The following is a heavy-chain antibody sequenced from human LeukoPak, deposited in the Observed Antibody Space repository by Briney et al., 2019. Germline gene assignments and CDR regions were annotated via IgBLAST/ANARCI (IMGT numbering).Heavy chain of an antibody. V-gene: IGHV4-34*01. CDR2: INHSGST. Sequence: PSETLSLTCTVSGGSISSYYWSWIRQPPGKGLEWIGEINHSGSTNYNPSLKSRVTISVDTSKNQFSLKLSSVTAADTAVYYCARVPYKQGIDYWGQGTLVTVSS. CDR3: ARVPYKQGIDY. D-gene: IGHD7-27*01. J-gene: IGHJ4*02. CDR1: GGSISSYY.